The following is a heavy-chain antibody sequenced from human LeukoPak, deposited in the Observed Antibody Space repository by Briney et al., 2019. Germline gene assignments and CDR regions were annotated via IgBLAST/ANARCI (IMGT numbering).Heavy chain of an antibody. CDR2: IISGGTT. D-gene: IGHD3-3*01. J-gene: IGHJ6*03. CDR3: AKNFWSDKYYYYYMDV. V-gene: IGHV3-23*01. CDR1: GFTFSHYA. Sequence: GGSLRLSCAASGFTFSHYAMSWVRQAPGKGLEWVSAIISGGTTYYADSVKGRFTISRDNSKNTLYLQMNSLRAEDTAVYYCAKNFWSDKYYYYYMDVWGKGTTVTVSS.